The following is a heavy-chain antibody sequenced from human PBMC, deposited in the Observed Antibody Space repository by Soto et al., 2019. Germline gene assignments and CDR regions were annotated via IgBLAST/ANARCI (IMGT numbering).Heavy chain of an antibody. V-gene: IGHV1-18*04. CDR1: GYTFNTSG. J-gene: IGHJ4*02. CDR2: ISTRNGYT. Sequence: QVHLVQSGAEVRKPGASVKVSCKTSGYTFNTSGIIWVRQAPGQQLEWLGWISTRNGYTNYAQGFQGRVTLTTATSTTAYLELMNLRSDDTAVYFCARVQLLPKPTADFWGEGTLVTVSS. CDR3: ARVQLLPKPTADF. D-gene: IGHD2-21*01.